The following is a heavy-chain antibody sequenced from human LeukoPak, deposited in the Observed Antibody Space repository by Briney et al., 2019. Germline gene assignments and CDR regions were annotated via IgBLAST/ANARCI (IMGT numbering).Heavy chain of an antibody. J-gene: IGHJ3*02. Sequence: KSGGSLRLSCAASGFTFSSYSMNWVRQAPGKGLEWVSSISSSSSYIYYADSVKGRFTISRDNSKNTLYLQMNSLRAEDTAVYYCARGGHSKTDAFDIWGQGTMVTVSS. CDR3: ARGGHSKTDAFDI. CDR2: ISSSSSYI. V-gene: IGHV3-21*01. CDR1: GFTFSSYS.